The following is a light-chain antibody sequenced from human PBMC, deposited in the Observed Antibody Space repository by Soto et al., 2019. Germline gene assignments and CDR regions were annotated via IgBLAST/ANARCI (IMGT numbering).Light chain of an antibody. CDR1: QTINSY. J-gene: IGKJ1*01. CDR2: AAF. V-gene: IGKV1-39*01. Sequence: DIQMTQSPSSLSASVGDRVTITCRASQTINSYLNWYQQKPGKAPKLLIYAAFTLQSGVPSRFSGSGSDTDFTLTINNLQPEDFATYYCQQTDSPPNTFGQGTKVEIK. CDR3: QQTDSPPNT.